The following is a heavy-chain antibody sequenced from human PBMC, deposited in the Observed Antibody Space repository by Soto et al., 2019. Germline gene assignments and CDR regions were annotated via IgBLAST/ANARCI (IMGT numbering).Heavy chain of an antibody. CDR2: IIPILGIA. CDR3: ARDDNSGGSDY. D-gene: IGHD4-17*01. CDR1: GGTFSSYT. J-gene: IGHJ4*02. Sequence: QVQLVQSGAEVKKPGSSVKVSCKASGGTFSSYTISWVRQAPGQGLEWMGRIIPILGIANYAQKFQGRVTITADKSTSTAYMELSSLRSEDTAVYYCARDDNSGGSDYWGQGTLVTVSS. V-gene: IGHV1-69*08.